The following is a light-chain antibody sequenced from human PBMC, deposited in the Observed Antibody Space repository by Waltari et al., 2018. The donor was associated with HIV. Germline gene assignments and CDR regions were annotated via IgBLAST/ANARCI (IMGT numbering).Light chain of an antibody. Sequence: DIQMTQSPSSLSASIGDRVTITCQASQDISNYLNWYQQKPGNAPKLLIYDASNLETWFPSRVSGSGSGTDFTFTISSLQPEVIATYYCQQYDNHPFTFGPGTKVDIK. CDR1: QDISNY. CDR2: DAS. V-gene: IGKV1-33*01. J-gene: IGKJ3*01. CDR3: QQYDNHPFT.